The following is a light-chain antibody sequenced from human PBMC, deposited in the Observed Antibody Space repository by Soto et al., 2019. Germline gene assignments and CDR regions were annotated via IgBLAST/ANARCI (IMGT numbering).Light chain of an antibody. CDR3: QQYNSYWT. CDR1: QSISSW. Sequence: DIQMTQSPSTLSASVGDRVTITCRASQSISSWLAWYQQKPGKAPKLLIYKASSLESGVPSRFSGSGSGTEFTLTIRSLQPDVFATYYCQQYNSYWTFGQGTKVEIK. V-gene: IGKV1-5*03. J-gene: IGKJ1*01. CDR2: KAS.